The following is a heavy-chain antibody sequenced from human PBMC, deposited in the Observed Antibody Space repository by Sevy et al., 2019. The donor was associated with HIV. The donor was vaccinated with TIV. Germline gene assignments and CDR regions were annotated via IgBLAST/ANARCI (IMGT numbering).Heavy chain of an antibody. CDR2: VFPGDSDT. V-gene: IGHV5-51*01. D-gene: IGHD2-21*02. CDR3: ARHPYCGGDCFIDS. Sequence: GESLKISCQASGYDFKNYWIGWVRHVPGGGLEWMGIVFPGDSDTRYSPSFEGQVTISADKSKTTAYLHWNSLKASDSGIFYRARHPYCGGDCFIDSWGQGTMVTVSS. J-gene: IGHJ4*02. CDR1: GYDFKNYW.